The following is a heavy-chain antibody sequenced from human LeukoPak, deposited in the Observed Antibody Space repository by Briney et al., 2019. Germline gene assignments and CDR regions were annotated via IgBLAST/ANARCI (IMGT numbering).Heavy chain of an antibody. Sequence: SETLSLTCTVSGGSVSSGSYYWSWIRQPPGKGLEWIGYIYYSGSTNYNPSLKGRVTISVDTSKNQFSLKLSSVTAADTAVYYCARDLGQEWYFDYWGQGTLVTVSS. V-gene: IGHV4-61*01. D-gene: IGHD3-3*01. J-gene: IGHJ4*02. CDR2: IYYSGST. CDR3: ARDLGQEWYFDY. CDR1: GGSVSSGSYY.